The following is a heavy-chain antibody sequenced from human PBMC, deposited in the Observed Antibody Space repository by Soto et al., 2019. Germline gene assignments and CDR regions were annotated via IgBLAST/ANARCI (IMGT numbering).Heavy chain of an antibody. CDR2: IYPGDSDT. CDR3: ARPTSSFSGIAARRRGRLGWFDP. D-gene: IGHD6-6*01. V-gene: IGHV5-51*01. CDR1: GYSFTSYW. Sequence: PGESLKISCKGSGYSFTSYWIGWVRQMPGKGLEWMGIIYPGDSDTRYSPSFQGQVTISADKSISTAYLQWSSLKASDTAMYYCARPTSSFSGIAARRRGRLGWFDPWGQGTLVTVSS. J-gene: IGHJ5*02.